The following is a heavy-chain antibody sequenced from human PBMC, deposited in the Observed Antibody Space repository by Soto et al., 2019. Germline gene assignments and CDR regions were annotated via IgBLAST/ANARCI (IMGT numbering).Heavy chain of an antibody. V-gene: IGHV3-53*02. CDR1: GFTVSRNY. CDR2: SYSGGST. Sequence: EVQLVETGGALIQPGGSLRLSCAASGFTVSRNYINWVRQAPGRGLEWVSVSYSGGSTYYADSVRGRFTISRDNSDNMLYLHMTSLRAGYTAKYYCARGKRRAVAEKGGYFGLDFWGQGTTVTVSS. D-gene: IGHD6-19*01. CDR3: ARGKRRAVAEKGGYFGLDF. J-gene: IGHJ6*02.